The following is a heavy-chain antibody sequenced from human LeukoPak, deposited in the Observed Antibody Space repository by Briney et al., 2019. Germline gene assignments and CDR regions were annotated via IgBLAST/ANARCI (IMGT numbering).Heavy chain of an antibody. CDR2: ISGSGDVT. V-gene: IGHV3-23*01. CDR3: AKDSSSGSYNYLLHIDS. CDR1: GFTFSTYA. D-gene: IGHD1-26*01. Sequence: GGSLRLSCAASGFTFSTYAMSWVRQAPGKRLEWVSAISGSGDVTYFADSVKGRFTISRDNSKNTLYVQMNSLRAEDTAVYYCAKDSSSGSYNYLLHIDSWGQGTLVTVSS. J-gene: IGHJ4*02.